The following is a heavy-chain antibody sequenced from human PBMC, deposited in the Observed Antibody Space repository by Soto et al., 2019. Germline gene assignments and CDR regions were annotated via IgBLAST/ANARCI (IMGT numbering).Heavy chain of an antibody. V-gene: IGHV4-34*01. D-gene: IGHD2-15*01. Sequence: SETLSLTCAVYGGSFSGYYWSWIRQPPGKGLEWIGEINHSGSTNYNPSLKSRVTISVDTSKNQFSLKLSSVTAADTAVYYCARVGRYCSGGSCYVFKPNYYYYMDVWGKGTTVTVSS. CDR3: ARVGRYCSGGSCYVFKPNYYYYMDV. J-gene: IGHJ6*03. CDR2: INHSGST. CDR1: GGSFSGYY.